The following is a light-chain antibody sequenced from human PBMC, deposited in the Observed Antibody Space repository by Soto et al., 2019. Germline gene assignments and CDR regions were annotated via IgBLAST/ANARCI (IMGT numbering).Light chain of an antibody. J-gene: IGLJ2*01. CDR1: NIGSKS. CDR3: QVWDSSSDHREV. Sequence: SYELTQPPSVSVAPGKTARITCGGNNIGSKSVHWYQQKPGQAPVLVIYYDSDRPSGIPERVSGSNSGNTATLTISRVEAGDEADYYCQVWDSSSDHREVFGGGTKLTVL. V-gene: IGLV3-21*04. CDR2: YDS.